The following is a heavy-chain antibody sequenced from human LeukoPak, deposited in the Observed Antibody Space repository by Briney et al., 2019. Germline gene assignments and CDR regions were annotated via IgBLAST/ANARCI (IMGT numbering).Heavy chain of an antibody. CDR1: GYTFTSYA. V-gene: IGHV7-4-1*02. J-gene: IGHJ5*02. CDR3: ARLLGATRDNWFDP. D-gene: IGHD1-26*01. Sequence: GASVKVSCKASGYTFTSYAMNWVRQAPAQGLEWMGWINTNTVNPTYAQGFTGRFVFSLDTSVSTAYLQISRLKAEDTAVYYCARLLGATRDNWFDPWGQGTLVTVSP. CDR2: INTNTVNP.